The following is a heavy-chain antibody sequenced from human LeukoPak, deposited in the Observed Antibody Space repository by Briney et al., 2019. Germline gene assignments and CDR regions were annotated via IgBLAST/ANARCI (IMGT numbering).Heavy chain of an antibody. CDR2: IDSDGSGP. CDR3: ARDSIAVTGDFDF. D-gene: IGHD6-19*01. J-gene: IGHJ4*02. Sequence: PGGSLRLSCAASGFTFSSYWMHWVRQTPGKGRVWVSLIDSDGSGPTYADSVKGRFTISRDNSKNTLYLQMNSLRAEDTAVYYCARDSIAVTGDFDFWGQGTLVTVSS. CDR1: GFTFSSYW. V-gene: IGHV3-74*01.